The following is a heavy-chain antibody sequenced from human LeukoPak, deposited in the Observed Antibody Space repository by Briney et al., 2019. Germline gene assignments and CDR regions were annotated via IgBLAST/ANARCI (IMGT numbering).Heavy chain of an antibody. CDR3: ARGGWAVAGTRYFQH. J-gene: IGHJ1*01. CDR1: GASFSGYY. CDR2: INHSGST. Sequence: SETLSLTCAVYGASFSGYYWSWVRQPPGKGLEWVGEINHSGSTNYNPSLKSRVTISVDTSKNQFSLKLSSVTAADTAVYYCARGGWAVAGTRYFQHWGQGTLVTVSS. D-gene: IGHD6-19*01. V-gene: IGHV4-34*01.